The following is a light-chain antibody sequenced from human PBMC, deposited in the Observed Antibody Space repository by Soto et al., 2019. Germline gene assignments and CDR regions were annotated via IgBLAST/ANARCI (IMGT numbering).Light chain of an antibody. CDR2: DSS. J-gene: IGKJ1*01. CDR3: QQRSNWPRT. Sequence: EIVLTQSPATLSLSPGERATLSCRASQSVSSYLAWYQQKPGQAPRLLIYDSSNRAAGIPARSSGSGSGTDFTLTISSLEPEDVAVYYCQQRSNWPRTFGQGTKVEIK. CDR1: QSVSSY. V-gene: IGKV3-11*01.